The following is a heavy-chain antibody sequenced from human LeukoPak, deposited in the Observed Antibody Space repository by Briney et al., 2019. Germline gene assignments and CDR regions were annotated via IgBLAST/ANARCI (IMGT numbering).Heavy chain of an antibody. CDR3: ATDFYDTT. V-gene: IGHV3-15*01. J-gene: IGHJ5*02. D-gene: IGHD3-22*01. CDR2: IRSNSDGGTI. Sequence: GGSLRLSCAASGFMFSSNWMSWVRQAPGKGLEWVGRIRSNSDGGTIDYAAPVKGRFALSRDDSKNTLYLQMNSLQTEDTAVYYCATDFYDTTWGQGTLVTVSS. CDR1: GFMFSSNW.